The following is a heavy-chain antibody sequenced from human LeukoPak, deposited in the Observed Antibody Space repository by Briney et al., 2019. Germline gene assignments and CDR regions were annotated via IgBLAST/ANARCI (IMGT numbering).Heavy chain of an antibody. CDR3: ARENAVRRYFDY. D-gene: IGHD3-10*01. CDR1: GGSISSYY. V-gene: IGHV4-59*01. J-gene: IGHJ4*02. CDR2: IYYSGST. Sequence: SETLSLTCAVYGGSISSYYWNWIRQPPGKGLEWIGYIYYSGSTNYNPSLKSRVTISVDTSKNQFSLKLSSVTAADTAVYYCARENAVRRYFDYWGQGTLVTVSS.